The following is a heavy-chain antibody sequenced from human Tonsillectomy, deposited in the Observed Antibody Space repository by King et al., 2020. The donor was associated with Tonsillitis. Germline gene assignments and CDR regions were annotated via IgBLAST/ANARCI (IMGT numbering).Heavy chain of an antibody. CDR3: ARALTSGWSFDY. D-gene: IGHD3-10*01. CDR2: IQQHGSEK. CDR1: GFTFSSSW. Sequence: VQLVESGGGLVQPGGSLRLSCAASGFTFSSSWMSWVRQAPGKGLEWVANIQQHGSEKYYVDSVKGRFTISRDNAKNSLYLQMNSLRAADTTVYYCARALTSGWSFDYWGQGTLVTVSS. V-gene: IGHV3-7*01. J-gene: IGHJ4*02.